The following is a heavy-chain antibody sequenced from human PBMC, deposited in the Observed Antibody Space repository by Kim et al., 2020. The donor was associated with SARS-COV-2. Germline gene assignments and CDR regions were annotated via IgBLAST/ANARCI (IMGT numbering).Heavy chain of an antibody. D-gene: IGHD4-17*01. CDR1: GFTFSSYW. CDR3: ARGYLDDGGNEY. V-gene: IGHV3-74*01. Sequence: GGSLRLSCAASGFTFSSYWMHWVRQAPGKGLLWVSRIDSDGSTTDYADSVKGRFTISRDNAKNMLHLQMNSLRAEDTAVYYCARGYLDDGGNEYWGQGTLATV. J-gene: IGHJ4*02. CDR2: IDSDGSTT.